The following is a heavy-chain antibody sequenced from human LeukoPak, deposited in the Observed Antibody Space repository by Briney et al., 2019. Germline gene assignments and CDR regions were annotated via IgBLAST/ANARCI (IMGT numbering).Heavy chain of an antibody. D-gene: IGHD6-6*01. Sequence: GGSLRLSCAASGFTVSSNYMSWVRQAPGKGLEWVSLIYSGGSTYYADSVKGRFTISRDNSKNTLYLQMGSLRAEDMAVYYCAGQGRYSSSWGTFDYWGQGTLVTVSS. CDR3: AGQGRYSSSWGTFDY. CDR2: IYSGGST. J-gene: IGHJ4*02. CDR1: GFTVSSNY. V-gene: IGHV3-53*05.